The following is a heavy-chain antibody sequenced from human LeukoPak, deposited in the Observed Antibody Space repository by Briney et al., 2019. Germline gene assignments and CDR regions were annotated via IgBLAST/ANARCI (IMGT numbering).Heavy chain of an antibody. Sequence: SETLSLTCCLSGGSISGTNWWSGVRQPPGQGLEWIGEISLAGQTNYNPSLNGRVTMSLDKSINQLSLHLTSVTAADTATYFCPRESRPFCPFGYWGQGTLVIVSS. CDR3: PRESRPFCPFGY. J-gene: IGHJ4*02. CDR1: GGSISGTNW. V-gene: IGHV4/OR15-8*02. D-gene: IGHD2/OR15-2a*01. CDR2: ISLAGQT.